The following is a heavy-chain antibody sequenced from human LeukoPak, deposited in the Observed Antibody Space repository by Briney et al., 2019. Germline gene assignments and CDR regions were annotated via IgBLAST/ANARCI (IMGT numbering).Heavy chain of an antibody. J-gene: IGHJ4*02. CDR3: ARDHYGSGNYKSYFEY. V-gene: IGHV4-4*07. CDR1: GGSISNYY. Sequence: SETLSLTCTVSGGSISNYYWSWLRQPAGKGLEWIGRMYTSGSTKYNPSLKSRATISVDKSKNQFSLKVTSVTAADTAVYFCARDHYGSGNYKSYFEYQGQGTQVTVSS. CDR2: MYTSGST. D-gene: IGHD3-10*01.